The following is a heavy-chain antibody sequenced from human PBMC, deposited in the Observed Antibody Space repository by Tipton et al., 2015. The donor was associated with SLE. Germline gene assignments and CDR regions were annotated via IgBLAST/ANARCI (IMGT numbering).Heavy chain of an antibody. CDR2: ISPSGGT. CDR3: ARDRTVYYYNGMDV. J-gene: IGHJ6*02. CDR1: GASLTSGSYY. D-gene: IGHD3-9*01. V-gene: IGHV4-61*09. Sequence: TLSLTCSVSGASLTSGSYYWTWIRQPAGKGLEWIGHISPSGGTKYNPSLKSRVTISQVTSKNQFSLRLDSVTAADTAIYYCARDRTVYYYNGMDVWGQGTTVIVSS.